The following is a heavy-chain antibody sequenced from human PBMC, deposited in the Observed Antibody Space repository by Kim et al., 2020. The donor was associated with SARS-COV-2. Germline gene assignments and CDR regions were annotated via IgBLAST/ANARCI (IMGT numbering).Heavy chain of an antibody. Sequence: SETLSLTCTVSGGSISSSSYYWGWIRQPPGKGLEWIGSIYYSGSTYYNPSLKSRVTISVDTSKNQFSLKLSSVTAADTAVYYCARHGGWVATTRGGEDYWGQGTLVTVSS. V-gene: IGHV4-39*01. J-gene: IGHJ4*02. CDR3: ARHGGWVATTRGGEDY. D-gene: IGHD5-12*01. CDR2: IYYSGST. CDR1: GGSISSSSYY.